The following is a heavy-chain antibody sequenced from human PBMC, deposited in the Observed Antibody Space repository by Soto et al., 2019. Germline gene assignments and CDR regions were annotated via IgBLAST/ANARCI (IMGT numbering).Heavy chain of an antibody. CDR3: ARGGWQQLVPYYYYYMDV. J-gene: IGHJ6*03. CDR2: INHSGST. V-gene: IGHV4-34*01. CDR1: GGSFSGYH. D-gene: IGHD6-13*01. Sequence: PSETLSLTCAVYGGSFSGYHWSWIRQPPGKGLEWIGEINHSGSTNYNPSLKSRVTISVDTSKNQFSLKLSSVTAADTAVYYCARGGWQQLVPYYYYYMDVWGKGTTVTVSS.